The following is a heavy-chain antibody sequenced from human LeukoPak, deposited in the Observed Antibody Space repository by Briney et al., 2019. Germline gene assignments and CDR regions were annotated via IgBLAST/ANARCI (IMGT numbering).Heavy chain of an antibody. D-gene: IGHD1-26*01. J-gene: IGHJ4*02. CDR1: GFTFSNYD. Sequence: PGGSLRLSCAASGFTFSNYDMHWVRQAPGKGLEWVAVISKDGSNKYYADSVKGRFTISRDNSKNTLYLQMNSLRAEDTAVYYCAKDHGGSYPGSFDYWGQGTLVTVSS. V-gene: IGHV3-30*18. CDR3: AKDHGGSYPGSFDY. CDR2: ISKDGSNK.